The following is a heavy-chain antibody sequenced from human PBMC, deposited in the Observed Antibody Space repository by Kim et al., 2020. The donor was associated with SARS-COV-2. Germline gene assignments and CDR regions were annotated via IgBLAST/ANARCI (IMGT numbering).Heavy chain of an antibody. CDR3: VCGTKDSSGYYPAVYWF. J-gene: IGHJ5*01. CDR2: ISYDGSNK. V-gene: IGHV3-30*03. D-gene: IGHD3-22*01. CDR1: GFTFSSYG. Sequence: GGSLRLSCAASGFTFSSYGMHWVRQAPGKGLEWVAVISYDGSNKYYADSVKGRFTISRDNSKNTLYLQMNSLRAEDTAVYYCVCGTKDSSGYYPAVYWF.